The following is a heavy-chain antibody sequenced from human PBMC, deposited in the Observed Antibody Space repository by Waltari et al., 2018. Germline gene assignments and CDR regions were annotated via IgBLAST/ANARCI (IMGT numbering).Heavy chain of an antibody. D-gene: IGHD4-17*01. V-gene: IGHV3-7*01. CDR3: ARIIFPYGDYYFDY. J-gene: IGHJ4*02. Sequence: EVQLVESGGGLVQPGGSLRLSCAASGFTFSSYWMSWVRQAPGKGLEWVANIKQDGSEKYYVDSVKGRFTISRDNAKNSLYLQMNSLKAEDTAVYYCARIIFPYGDYYFDYWGQGTLVTVSS. CDR1: GFTFSSYW. CDR2: IKQDGSEK.